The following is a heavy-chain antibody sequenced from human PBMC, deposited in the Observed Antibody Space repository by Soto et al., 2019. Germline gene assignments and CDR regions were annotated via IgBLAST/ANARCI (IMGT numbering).Heavy chain of an antibody. J-gene: IGHJ6*02. CDR3: ARSIRGPRRFNGMDV. CDR1: GFSLTSPGMC. V-gene: IGHV2-70*13. CDR2: IERDDDDK. Sequence: ESGPTLVNPTETLTLTCTISGFSLTSPGMCVSWIRQPPGKALEWLALIERDDDDKYYSTSLKTRLTISKDTRKNQVVLTMANMDPADTGTYYCARSIRGPRRFNGMDVWGQGTTVTVSS. D-gene: IGHD1-20*01.